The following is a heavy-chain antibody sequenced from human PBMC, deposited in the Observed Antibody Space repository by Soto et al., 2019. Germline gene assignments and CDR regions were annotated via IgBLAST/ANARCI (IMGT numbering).Heavy chain of an antibody. CDR2: IIPIFGTA. Sequence: QVQLVQSGAEVKKPGSSVKVSCKASGDTFSSYAISWVRQAPGQGLEWMGGIIPIFGTANYAQKFQGRVTITEDESTSTAYMEVSSLRSEDTAGYYCARDGSGYRSRASPMDVWGQGTAVTVSS. J-gene: IGHJ6*02. V-gene: IGHV1-69*01. D-gene: IGHD3-22*01. CDR3: ARDGSGYRSRASPMDV. CDR1: GDTFSSYA.